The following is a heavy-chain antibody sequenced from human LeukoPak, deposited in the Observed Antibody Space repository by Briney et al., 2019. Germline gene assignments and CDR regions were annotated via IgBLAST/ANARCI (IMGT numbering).Heavy chain of an antibody. V-gene: IGHV1-69*13. D-gene: IGHD3-10*01. CDR1: GGTFISYA. CDR2: IIPIFGTA. J-gene: IGHJ5*02. CDR3: ARVWFGESTPYNWFDP. Sequence: SVKVSYKASGGTFISYAISWVRQAPGQGLEWMGGIIPIFGTANYAQKFQGRVTITADESTSTAYMELSSLRSEDTAVYYCARVWFGESTPYNWFDPWGQGTLVTVSS.